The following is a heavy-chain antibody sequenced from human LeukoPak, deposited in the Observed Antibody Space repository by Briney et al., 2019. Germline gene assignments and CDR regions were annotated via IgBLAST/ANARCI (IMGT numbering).Heavy chain of an antibody. CDR2: IYHSGST. CDR1: GGSISSGGYY. CDR3: ASTASRRHEAFDI. J-gene: IGHJ3*02. V-gene: IGHV4-30-2*01. D-gene: IGHD6-6*01. Sequence: SETLSLTCTVSGGSISSGGYYWSWIRQPLGKGLEWIGYIYHSGSTYYNPSLKSRVTISVDRSKNQFSLKLSSVTAADTAVYYCASTASRRHEAFDIWGQGTMVTVSS.